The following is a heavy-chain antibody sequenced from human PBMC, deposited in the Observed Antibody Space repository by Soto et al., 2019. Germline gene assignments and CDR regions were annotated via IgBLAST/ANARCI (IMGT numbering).Heavy chain of an antibody. Sequence: QVQLVESGGGVVQPGRSLRLSCATSGFTFSGYGMHWVRQAPGKGLEWVAVIWYDGSNKYYADSVKGRFTISRDNSKNTLYLQMNSLRAEDTAVYYCAREGKEIVATIRPYYFDYWGQGTLVTVSS. D-gene: IGHD5-12*01. CDR1: GFTFSGYG. CDR2: IWYDGSNK. CDR3: AREGKEIVATIRPYYFDY. J-gene: IGHJ4*02. V-gene: IGHV3-33*01.